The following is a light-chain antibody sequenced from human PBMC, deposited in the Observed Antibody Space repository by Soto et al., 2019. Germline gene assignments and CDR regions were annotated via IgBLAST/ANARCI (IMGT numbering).Light chain of an antibody. CDR2: GAS. V-gene: IGKV3-20*01. CDR1: QTVTNND. CDR3: QQYGGSLPYT. J-gene: IGKJ2*01. Sequence: EIVLTQSPGTLSLSPGERATLSCRASQTVTNNDLAWYQQKPGQTPRLLVHGASSRATGIPDRFSGSGSGTDVTLIISRLEPEDVAVDYCQQYGGSLPYTFGQGTKLEIK.